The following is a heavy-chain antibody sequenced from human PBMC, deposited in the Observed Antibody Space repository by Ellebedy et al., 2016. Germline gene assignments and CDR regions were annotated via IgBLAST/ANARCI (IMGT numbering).Heavy chain of an antibody. Sequence: GGSLRLXXAASGFIFSNYAMHWVRQAPNKGLEWVTLISNDGNKKYYADSVKGRFTVSRDNSKSTLYLQMDSLRAEDTAVYYCAREENTGWDWVGKYWGQGTLVTVSS. CDR3: AREENTGWDWVGKY. CDR1: GFIFSNYA. CDR2: ISNDGNKK. V-gene: IGHV3-30-3*01. J-gene: IGHJ4*02. D-gene: IGHD3/OR15-3a*01.